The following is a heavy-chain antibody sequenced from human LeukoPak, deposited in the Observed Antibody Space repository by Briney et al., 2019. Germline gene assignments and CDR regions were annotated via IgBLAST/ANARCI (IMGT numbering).Heavy chain of an antibody. V-gene: IGHV4-39*07. J-gene: IGHJ4*02. D-gene: IGHD6-19*01. CDR3: ARLMKQWLVNYYFDY. CDR2: IYYSGST. CDR1: GGSISSSSYY. Sequence: PSETLSLTCTVSGGSISSSSYYWGWIRQPPGKGLEWIGSIYYSGSTYYNPSLKSRVTISVDTSKNQFSLKLSSVTAADTAVYYCARLMKQWLVNYYFDYWGQGTLVTVSS.